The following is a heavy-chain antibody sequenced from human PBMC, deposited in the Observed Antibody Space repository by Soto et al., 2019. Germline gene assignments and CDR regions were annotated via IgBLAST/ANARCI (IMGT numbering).Heavy chain of an antibody. Sequence: GGSLRLSCAASGFTFSSYAMHWVRQAPGKGLEYVSAISSNGSSTYYANSVKGRFTISRDNSKNTLYLQMGSLRAEDMAVYYCARVSAREAFDIWGQGTMVTVSS. CDR1: GFTFSSYA. J-gene: IGHJ3*02. CDR3: ARVSAREAFDI. CDR2: ISSNGSST. V-gene: IGHV3-64*01.